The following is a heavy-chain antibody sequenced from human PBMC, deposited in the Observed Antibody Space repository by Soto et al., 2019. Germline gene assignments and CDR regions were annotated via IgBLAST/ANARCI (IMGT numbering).Heavy chain of an antibody. V-gene: IGHV1-3*01. J-gene: IGHJ4*02. CDR3: ARREIQGPIDY. CDR2: IDVGNGNT. D-gene: IGHD1-26*01. Sequence: ASVKVSCKASGFTFTISAVQWVRQARGQRLEWIGWIDVGNGNTKYSQKFQGRVTITRDTSASTAYMELSSLRSEDTAVYYCARREIQGPIDYWGQGTLVTVSS. CDR1: GFTFTISA.